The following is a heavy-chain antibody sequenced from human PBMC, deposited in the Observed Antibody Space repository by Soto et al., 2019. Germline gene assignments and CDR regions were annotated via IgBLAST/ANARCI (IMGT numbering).Heavy chain of an antibody. Sequence: GGSLRLSWAVSGFTFSDYAMSWVRQAPGKGLEWVSSLSGSGSSTYYADSVSGRFTISRDNLKNTVYLQMNSLRGEDTAKYYKAEGGEPPSYYYAMDVRGQGATV. V-gene: IGHV3-23*01. CDR2: LSGSGSST. CDR3: AEGGEPPSYYYAMDV. J-gene: IGHJ6*02. D-gene: IGHD1-26*01. CDR1: GFTFSDYA.